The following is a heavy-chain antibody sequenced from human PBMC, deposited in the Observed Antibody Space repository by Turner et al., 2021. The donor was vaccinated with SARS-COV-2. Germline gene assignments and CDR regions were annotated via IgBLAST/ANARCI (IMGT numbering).Heavy chain of an antibody. CDR2: ISGGGGSI. Sequence: EVQLLESGGGLVQPGGSLRLSCVASGFRFNTCAMSWVRQAPGKGLEWVSAISGGGGSISYADSVKGRFAISRDNSKNTLYLQMNSLRAEDTAVYYCAKDLTFIVVNDVVDAWGQGTTVTVSS. V-gene: IGHV3-23*01. D-gene: IGHD2-2*01. CDR3: AKDLTFIVVNDVVDA. CDR1: GFRFNTCA. J-gene: IGHJ6*02.